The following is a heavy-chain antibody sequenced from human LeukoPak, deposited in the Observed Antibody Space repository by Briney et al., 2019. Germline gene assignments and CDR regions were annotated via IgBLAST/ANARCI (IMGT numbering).Heavy chain of an antibody. J-gene: IGHJ4*02. Sequence: GASVMVSCKVSGYTSPFYGITWVRQAPGQGLEWMGWISTETQSPNYAQKLQGRLTITTDNPTSTAYMELTSLRYDDAAIYYCAWGTMVDDITWGQGTLITVSS. D-gene: IGHD4/OR15-4a*01. CDR1: GYTSPFYG. CDR3: AWGTMVDDIT. CDR2: ISTETQSP. V-gene: IGHV1-18*01.